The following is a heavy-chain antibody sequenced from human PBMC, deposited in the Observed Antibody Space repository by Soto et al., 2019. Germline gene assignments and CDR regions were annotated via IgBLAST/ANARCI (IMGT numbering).Heavy chain of an antibody. Sequence: GGSLRLSCAASGFTFSSYAMHWVRQAPGKGLEWVAVISYDGSNKYYADSVKGRFTISRDNSKNTLYLQMNSLRAEYTAVYYCARDLYGGNSNIHYWGQGTLVTVSS. D-gene: IGHD4-17*01. CDR3: ARDLYGGNSNIHY. CDR2: ISYDGSNK. J-gene: IGHJ4*02. V-gene: IGHV3-30-3*01. CDR1: GFTFSSYA.